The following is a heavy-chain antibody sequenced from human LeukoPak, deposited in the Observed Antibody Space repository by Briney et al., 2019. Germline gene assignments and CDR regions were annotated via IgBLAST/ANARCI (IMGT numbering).Heavy chain of an antibody. Sequence: PGGTLTLSCAASGFTFSSYAMHWVRQAPGKGLEWVAVISYDGSNKYYADSVKGRFTISRDNSKNTLYLQMNSLRAEDTAVYYCARGGEDTAMVYWGQGTLVTVSS. V-gene: IGHV3-30*04. J-gene: IGHJ4*02. CDR1: GFTFSSYA. CDR2: ISYDGSNK. D-gene: IGHD5-18*01. CDR3: ARGGEDTAMVY.